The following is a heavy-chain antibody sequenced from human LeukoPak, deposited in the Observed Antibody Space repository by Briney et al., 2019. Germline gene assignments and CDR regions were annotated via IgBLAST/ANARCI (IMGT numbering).Heavy chain of an antibody. CDR1: GFIFSNYN. J-gene: IGHJ6*02. Sequence: GGSLRLSCVASGFIFSNYNMNWVRQAPGKGLEWVSSISSSSSTFYYADSVKGRFTISRDNAKNSLYLQMNSLRDEDTAVYYCARGIKYYYGMGVWGQGTTVTVSS. CDR3: ARGIKYYYGMGV. D-gene: IGHD3-10*01. CDR2: ISSSSSTF. V-gene: IGHV3-48*02.